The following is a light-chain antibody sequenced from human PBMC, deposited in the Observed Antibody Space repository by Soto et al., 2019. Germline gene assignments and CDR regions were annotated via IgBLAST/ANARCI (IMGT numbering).Light chain of an antibody. CDR3: SSYTRSSTYV. CDR2: DVS. CDR1: SSDVGNYNY. Sequence: QSVLTQAASVSGSPGQSITISCTGTSSDVGNYNYVSWYQQHPGKAPKLMIHDVSNRPSGVSNRFSGSKSGNTASLTISGLQAEDEADYDCSSYTRSSTYVFGTGTKVTVL. J-gene: IGLJ1*01. V-gene: IGLV2-14*01.